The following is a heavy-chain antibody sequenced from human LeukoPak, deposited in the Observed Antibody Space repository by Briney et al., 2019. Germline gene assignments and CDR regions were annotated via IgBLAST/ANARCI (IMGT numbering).Heavy chain of an antibody. CDR2: IKQDGSEK. V-gene: IGHV3-7*01. Sequence: GGSLRLSCAPSGFTFSSYWMSWVRQAPGKGLEWVANIKQDGSEKYYVDSVKGRFTISGDNAKNSLYLQMNSLRAEDTAVYYCARDRGTYYYDTSSHYDAFDIWGQGTMVTVSS. J-gene: IGHJ3*02. CDR1: GFTFSSYW. D-gene: IGHD3-22*01. CDR3: ARDRGTYYYDTSSHYDAFDI.